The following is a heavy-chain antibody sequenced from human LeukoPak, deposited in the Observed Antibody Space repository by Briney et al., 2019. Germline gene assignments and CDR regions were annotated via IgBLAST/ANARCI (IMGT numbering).Heavy chain of an antibody. CDR3: ARERMVRGVINLVAFDI. J-gene: IGHJ3*02. V-gene: IGHV1-69*04. CDR2: IIPILGIA. Sequence: GASVKVSCKASGGTFSSYAISWVRQAPGQGLEWMGRIIPILGIANYAQKFQGRVTIKSTSTAYMELSSLRSEDTAVYYCARERMVRGVINLVAFDIWGQGTMVTVSS. CDR1: GGTFSSYA. D-gene: IGHD3-10*01.